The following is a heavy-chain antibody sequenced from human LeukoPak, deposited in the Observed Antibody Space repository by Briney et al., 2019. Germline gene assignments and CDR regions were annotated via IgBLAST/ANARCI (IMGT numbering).Heavy chain of an antibody. CDR1: GGSISSGGYY. CDR2: INCSGST. D-gene: IGHD1-7*01. CDR3: ATWNYLDAFDI. Sequence: SETLSLTCTVSGGSISSGGYYWSWIRQHPGKGLEWIGYINCSGSTYYNPSLKSRVTISVDTSKNQFSLKLSSVTAADTAVYYCATWNYLDAFDIWGQGTMVTVSS. V-gene: IGHV4-31*03. J-gene: IGHJ3*02.